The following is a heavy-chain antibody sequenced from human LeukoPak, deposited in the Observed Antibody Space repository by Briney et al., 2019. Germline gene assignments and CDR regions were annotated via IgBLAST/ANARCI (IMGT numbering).Heavy chain of an antibody. Sequence: GGSLRLSCAASGFTFSSYWMSWVRQAPGKGLEWVANIKQDGSEKYYVDSVKGRFTISRDNAKNPLYLQMNSLRAEDTAVYYCARARSIVVVPAATVYYYYGMDVWGQGTTVTVSS. D-gene: IGHD2-2*01. CDR1: GFTFSSYW. J-gene: IGHJ6*02. CDR2: IKQDGSEK. CDR3: ARARSIVVVPAATVYYYYGMDV. V-gene: IGHV3-7*01.